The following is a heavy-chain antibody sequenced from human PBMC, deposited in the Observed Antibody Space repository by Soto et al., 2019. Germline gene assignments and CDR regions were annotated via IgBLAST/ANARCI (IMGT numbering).Heavy chain of an antibody. CDR2: VIPFIGTA. CDR3: ARVVMTTVPASYYYGMDV. Sequence: QVQLVQSGAEVKKPGSSLKVSCRTSGDSGGRSFAISWVRQAPGQGLEWMGAVIPFIGTANYAQKFQGRVTITADESTSTAYMELTSLRSEDTAVYYCARVVMTTVPASYYYGMDVWGQGTTVTVSS. J-gene: IGHJ6*02. V-gene: IGHV1-69*01. CDR1: GDSGGRSFA. D-gene: IGHD4-4*01.